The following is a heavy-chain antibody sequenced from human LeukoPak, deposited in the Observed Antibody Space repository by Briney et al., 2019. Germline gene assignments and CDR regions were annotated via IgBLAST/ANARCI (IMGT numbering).Heavy chain of an antibody. J-gene: IGHJ6*02. CDR1: GGSISSSSYY. Sequence: SETLSLTCTVSGGSISSSSYYWGWIRQPPGKGLEWIGSIYYSGSTYYNPSLKSRVTISVDTSKNQFSLKLSSVTAAGTAVYYCAADWPEGMDVWGQGTTVTVSS. V-gene: IGHV4-39*01. CDR2: IYYSGST. D-gene: IGHD3-9*01. CDR3: AADWPEGMDV.